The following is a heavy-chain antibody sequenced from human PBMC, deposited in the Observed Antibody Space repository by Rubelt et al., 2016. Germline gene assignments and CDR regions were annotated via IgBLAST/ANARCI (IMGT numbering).Heavy chain of an antibody. D-gene: IGHD4-17*01. CDR1: GYTFTSYA. Sequence: QVQLVQSGAEVKKPGASVKVSCKASGYTFTSYAMHWVRQAPGQRLEWMGWINAGNGNTKYSQKFQGRVTITRDTSASTAYMELSSLRSEDTAVHYCARDPYGDRHHDYWGQGTLVTVSS. V-gene: IGHV1-3*01. CDR2: INAGNGNT. J-gene: IGHJ4*02. CDR3: ARDPYGDRHHDY.